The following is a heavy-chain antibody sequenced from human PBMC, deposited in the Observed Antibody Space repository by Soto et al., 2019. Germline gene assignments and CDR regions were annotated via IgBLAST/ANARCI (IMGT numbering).Heavy chain of an antibody. V-gene: IGHV1-2*04. CDR3: ARDRSYYDSSGYYIYYGMDV. Sequence: ASVKVSCKASGYTFMSYPLHWVRQAPGQGLEWMGWINPNSGGTNYAQKFQGWVTMTRDTSISTAYMELSRLRSDDTAVYYCARDRSYYDSSGYYIYYGMDVWGQGTTVTVS. CDR2: INPNSGGT. CDR1: GYTFMSYP. D-gene: IGHD3-22*01. J-gene: IGHJ6*02.